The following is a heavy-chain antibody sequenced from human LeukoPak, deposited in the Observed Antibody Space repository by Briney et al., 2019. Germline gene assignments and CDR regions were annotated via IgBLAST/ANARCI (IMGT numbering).Heavy chain of an antibody. CDR3: ARAGGGGWSPYYYSGMDV. CDR2: ISYDGRRE. V-gene: IGHV3-30*04. J-gene: IGHJ6*02. D-gene: IGHD6-19*01. CDR1: GFTFSSYA. Sequence: GRSLRLSCAASGFTFSSYAMHWVRQAPGRGLEWVAIISYDGRREYCADSVKGRFTISRDNPKNTLYLQMNSLRAEDTAVYYCARAGGGGWSPYYYSGMDVWGQGTTVTVSS.